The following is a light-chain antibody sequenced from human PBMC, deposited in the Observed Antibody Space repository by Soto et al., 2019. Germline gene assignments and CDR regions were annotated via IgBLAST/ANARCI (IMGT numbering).Light chain of an antibody. CDR1: QSVSSTY. V-gene: IGKV3-20*01. CDR3: DQYGSSLTWT. J-gene: IGKJ1*01. Sequence: EIVLTQSPGTLSLSPGEIATLSCRASQSVSSTYLVWYQQKPGQAPRLLIYGASSRATGIPDRFSGSGSGTAFTLTISRLEPEDFAVYDCDQYGSSLTWTFGQGTKVEIK. CDR2: GAS.